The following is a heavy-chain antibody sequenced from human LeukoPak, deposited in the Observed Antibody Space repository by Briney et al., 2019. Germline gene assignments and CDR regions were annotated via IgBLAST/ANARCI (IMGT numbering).Heavy chain of an antibody. J-gene: IGHJ4*02. CDR3: AKRGVVIRVILVGFHKQAYYFDS. Sequence: GGSLRLSCAASGFTFSSYAMSWVRRAPGKGLEWVSGISGSGGSTYYADSVKGRFTISRDNSKNMLYLQMNSLRAEDTAVYFCAKRGVVIRVILVGFHKQAYYFDSWGQGAPVTVSS. CDR2: ISGSGGST. D-gene: IGHD3-10*01. V-gene: IGHV3-23*01. CDR1: GFTFSSYA.